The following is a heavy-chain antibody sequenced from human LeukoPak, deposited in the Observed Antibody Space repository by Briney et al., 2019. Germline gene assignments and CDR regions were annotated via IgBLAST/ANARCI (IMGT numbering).Heavy chain of an antibody. D-gene: IGHD2-8*01. CDR2: INPSSGGT. CDR1: GYTFTGSY. J-gene: IGHJ4*02. V-gene: IGHV1-2*02. Sequence: GASVKVSCKASGYTFTGSYIHWMRQAPGQGLEWMGWINPSSGGTKYAQKFQGRVTVTRDTSTSTAYMELSGLRADDTAVYYCARVAYCTKGVCINFDLWGQGTLVTVSS. CDR3: ARVAYCTKGVCINFDL.